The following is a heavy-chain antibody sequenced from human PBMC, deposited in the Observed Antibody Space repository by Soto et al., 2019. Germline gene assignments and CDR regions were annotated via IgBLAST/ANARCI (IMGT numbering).Heavy chain of an antibody. CDR2: IIPFFKAT. V-gene: IGHV1-69*13. CDR1: GGTFSSPA. CDR3: ARDVPLNYYDGTFSYYAMDV. Sequence: GASVKVSCKVSGGTFSSPAISWVRQAPGQGLEWMGGIIPFFKATSFAQKFQGRVTITADDSTSTAYMDLYSLGSEDTAVYYCARDVPLNYYDGTFSYYAMDVWGQGTTVTVSS. J-gene: IGHJ6*02. D-gene: IGHD3-16*01.